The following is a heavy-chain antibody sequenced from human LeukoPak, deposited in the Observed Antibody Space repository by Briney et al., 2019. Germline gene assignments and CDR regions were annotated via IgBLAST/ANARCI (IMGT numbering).Heavy chain of an antibody. CDR1: GDSIRRYF. CDR3: AGAEIDRLRSPGTLYYIDA. CDR2: VHHSGTS. Sequence: SETLSLTCSVSGDSIRRYFWSWIRLSPGKGLEWIGYVHHSGTSRYKPSLESQVTISLDTSENQFSLTLKSVTAADTALYYCAGAEIDRLRSPGTLYYIDAWGPGTLVTVSS. D-gene: IGHD5-12*01. J-gene: IGHJ5*02. V-gene: IGHV4-59*01.